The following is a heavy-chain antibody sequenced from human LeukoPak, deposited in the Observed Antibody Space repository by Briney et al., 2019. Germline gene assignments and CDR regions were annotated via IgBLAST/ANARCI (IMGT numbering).Heavy chain of an antibody. V-gene: IGHV1-2*06. J-gene: IGHJ6*02. D-gene: IGHD6-19*01. Sequence: ASVKVSCKSSGHTFTDYYIHWVRQAPGQGLEWMGRINPNSGGTNYAQKFQGRVTMTRDTSITTAYMKLSGLRSDDTAVYYCARDRYSSGWYFSFTDYYYYYGMDVWGQGTTVTVSS. CDR1: GHTFTDYY. CDR2: INPNSGGT. CDR3: ARDRYSSGWYFSFTDYYYYYGMDV.